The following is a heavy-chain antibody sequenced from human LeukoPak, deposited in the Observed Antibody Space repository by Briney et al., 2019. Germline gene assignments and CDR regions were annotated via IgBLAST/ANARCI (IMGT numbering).Heavy chain of an antibody. D-gene: IGHD2-21*01. CDR2: IWPSGST. J-gene: IGHJ4*02. CDR3: RKGPEHLPTYFDH. Sequence: SETLPLTCSVSGGSISSGPYFWSWIRQSPGQGLEWIGYIWPSGSTNYNPSLSGRVAISLDKSWNHFTLMVTAVTAADTAFYCARKGPEHLPTYFDHWGRGILVTVSS. V-gene: IGHV4-30-2*06. CDR1: GGSISSGPYF.